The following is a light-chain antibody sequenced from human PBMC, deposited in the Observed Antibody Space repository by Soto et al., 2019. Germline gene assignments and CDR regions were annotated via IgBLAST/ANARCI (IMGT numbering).Light chain of an antibody. V-gene: IGKV3-15*01. J-gene: IGKJ4*01. CDR3: QQRSNWPPRLT. Sequence: EIVMTQSPATLSVSPGERATLSCRASQSVRDNLAWYQQKPGQAPRLLIYGALTRATGIPARFSGSGSGTEFTRTISSLEPEDFAVYYCQQRSNWPPRLTFGGGTKVDIK. CDR1: QSVRDN. CDR2: GAL.